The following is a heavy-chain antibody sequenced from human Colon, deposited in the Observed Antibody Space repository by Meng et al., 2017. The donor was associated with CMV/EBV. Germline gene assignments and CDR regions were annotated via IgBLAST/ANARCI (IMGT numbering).Heavy chain of an antibody. D-gene: IGHD6-6*01. Sequence: GGSLRLSCAASGFTFSSYAMNWVRQAPGKGLEWVASISTGSSYIYYADSLKGRFTISRDNAKDSLYLQIDSLRAEDTGVYYCAREVVPGRRTDVWGQGTTVTVSS. J-gene: IGHJ6*02. CDR3: AREVVPGRRTDV. V-gene: IGHV3-21*01. CDR2: ISTGSSYI. CDR1: GFTFSSYA.